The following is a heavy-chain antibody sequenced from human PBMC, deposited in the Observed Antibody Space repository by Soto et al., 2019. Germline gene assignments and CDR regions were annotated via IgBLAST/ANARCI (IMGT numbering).Heavy chain of an antibody. CDR2: IIPIFGTA. Sequence: SVKVSCKASGGTFSSYAISWVRQAPGQGLEWMGGIIPIFGTANYAQKFQGRVTITADESTSTAYMELSSLRSEDTAVYYCASINVHGMTAEPYWYFDLWGRGTLVTVSS. CDR3: ASINVHGMTAEPYWYFDL. D-gene: IGHD2-21*02. V-gene: IGHV1-69*13. CDR1: GGTFSSYA. J-gene: IGHJ2*01.